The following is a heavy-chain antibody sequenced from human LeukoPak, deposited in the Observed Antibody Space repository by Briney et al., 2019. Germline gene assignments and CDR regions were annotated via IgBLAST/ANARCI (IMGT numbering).Heavy chain of an antibody. Sequence: ASVKVSCKASGGTFSSYAISWVRQAPGQGLEWMGIINPSGGSTSYAQKFQGRVTMTRDTSTSTVYMELSSLRSEDTAVYYCARNYCSSTSCYTGSFNWFDPWGQGTLVTVSS. CDR3: ARNYCSSTSCYTGSFNWFDP. CDR2: INPSGGST. J-gene: IGHJ5*02. CDR1: GGTFSSYA. D-gene: IGHD2-2*02. V-gene: IGHV1-46*01.